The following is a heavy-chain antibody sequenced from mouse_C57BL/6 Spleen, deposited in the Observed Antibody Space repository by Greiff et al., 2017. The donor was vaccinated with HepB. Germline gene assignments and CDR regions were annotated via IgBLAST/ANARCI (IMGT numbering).Heavy chain of an antibody. CDR3: ARDYSGSSHYYAMDY. J-gene: IGHJ4*01. Sequence: VQLQQSGTELVKPGASVKLSCKASGYTFTSYWMHWVKQRPGQGLEWIGNINPSNGGTNYNEKFKSKATLTVDKSSSTAYMQLSSLTSEDSAVYYCARDYSGSSHYYAMDYWGQGTSVTVSS. D-gene: IGHD1-1*01. CDR1: GYTFTSYW. V-gene: IGHV1-53*01. CDR2: INPSNGGT.